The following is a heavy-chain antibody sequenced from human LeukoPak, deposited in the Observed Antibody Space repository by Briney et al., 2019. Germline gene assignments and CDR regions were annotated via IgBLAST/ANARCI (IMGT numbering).Heavy chain of an antibody. CDR3: ARRRDVFDY. CDR2: ISSIGSTI. D-gene: IGHD2-21*02. J-gene: IGHJ4*02. CDR1: GFTFSDYY. Sequence: GGSLRLSCAASGFTFSDYYMSWIRQAPGKGLEWVSYISSIGSTIYYAHSVKGRFTISRDNTKSSLYLRMHSLRAEHTAIYYCARRRDVFDYWGQGTLVTVSS. V-gene: IGHV3-11*01.